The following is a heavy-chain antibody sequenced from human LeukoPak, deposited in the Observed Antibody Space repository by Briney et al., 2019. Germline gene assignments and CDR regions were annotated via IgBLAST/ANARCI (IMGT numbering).Heavy chain of an antibody. CDR2: IWYDGSPK. CDR1: GFTFSNYA. V-gene: IGHV3-33*01. Sequence: GGSLRLSCAASGFTFSNYAMHWVRQAPGKGLEWVAVIWYDGSPKYYPDSVKGRFAISRDNSRNVVYLQMDSLRAEDTAFYYCARSLGETTFDWWGQGTLVTVPS. J-gene: IGHJ4*02. D-gene: IGHD3-16*01. CDR3: ARSLGETTFDW.